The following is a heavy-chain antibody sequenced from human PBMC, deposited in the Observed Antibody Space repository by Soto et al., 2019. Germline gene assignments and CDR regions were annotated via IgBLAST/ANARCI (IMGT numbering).Heavy chain of an antibody. J-gene: IGHJ5*02. CDR1: GGSISSYY. Sequence: SETLSLTCTVSGGSISSYYWSWIRQPPGKGLEWIGYIYYSGSTNYNPSLKSRVTISVDTSKNQFSLKLSSVTAADTAVYYCARMVAANWFDPWGQGPLLTVSS. D-gene: IGHD2-15*01. V-gene: IGHV4-59*01. CDR2: IYYSGST. CDR3: ARMVAANWFDP.